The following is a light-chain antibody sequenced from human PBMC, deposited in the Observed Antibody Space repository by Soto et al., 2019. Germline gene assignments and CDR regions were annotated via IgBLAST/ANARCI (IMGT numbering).Light chain of an antibody. CDR2: AAS. CDR1: QSVSSSY. Sequence: EIVLTQSPGTLSLSPGERATLSCRASQSVSSSYLAWYQQKLGQAPRLLIYAASSRATGIPDRFSGSGSGTDFTLTISRLGPEDFAVYYCQHYGTSPATFGGGTKVEIK. V-gene: IGKV3-20*01. J-gene: IGKJ4*01. CDR3: QHYGTSPAT.